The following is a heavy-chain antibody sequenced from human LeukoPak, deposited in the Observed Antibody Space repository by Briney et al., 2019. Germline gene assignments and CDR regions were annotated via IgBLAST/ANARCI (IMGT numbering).Heavy chain of an antibody. D-gene: IGHD3-9*01. CDR3: ARTDLTGYLDY. Sequence: SVKVSCKASGYSFTNYGISWVRQAPGQGLEWMGGIIPIFGTANYAQKFQGRVTITADESTSTAYMELSSLRSEDTAVYYCARTDLTGYLDYWGQGTLVTVSS. CDR2: IIPIFGTA. V-gene: IGHV1-69*13. CDR1: GYSFTNYG. J-gene: IGHJ4*02.